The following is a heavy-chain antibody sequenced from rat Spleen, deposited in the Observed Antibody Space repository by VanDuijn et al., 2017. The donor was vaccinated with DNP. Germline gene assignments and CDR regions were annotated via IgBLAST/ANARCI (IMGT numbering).Heavy chain of an antibody. CDR3: AKAGGYSPWYFDY. J-gene: IGHJ2*01. Sequence: EVQLVESGGGLVQPGRSLKLSCAASGFTFSTYSMAWVRQAPKKGLEWVATITTSGSRTYCPDSVKGRFAISRDNAKSSLYLQMDSLRSEETATYYCAKAGGYSPWYFDYWGQGVMVTVSS. V-gene: IGHV5S11*01. CDR1: GFTFSTYS. D-gene: IGHD1-11*01. CDR2: ITTSGSRT.